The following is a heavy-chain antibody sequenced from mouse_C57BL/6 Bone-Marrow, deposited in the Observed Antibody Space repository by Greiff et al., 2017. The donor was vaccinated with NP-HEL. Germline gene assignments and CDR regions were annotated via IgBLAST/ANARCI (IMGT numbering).Heavy chain of an antibody. D-gene: IGHD1-1*01. CDR2: IFPGSGST. CDR3: ARTSSFITTVVATEYAMDY. Sequence: QVQLQQSGPELVKPGASVKISCKASGYTFTDYYINWVKQRPGQGLEWIGWIFPGSGSTYYNEKFKGKATLTVDKSSSTAYMLLSSLTSEDSAVYFCARTSSFITTVVATEYAMDYWGQGTSVTVSS. CDR1: GYTFTDYY. V-gene: IGHV1-75*01. J-gene: IGHJ4*01.